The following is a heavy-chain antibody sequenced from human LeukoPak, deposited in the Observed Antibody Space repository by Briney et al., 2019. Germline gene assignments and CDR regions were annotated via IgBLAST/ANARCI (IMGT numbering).Heavy chain of an antibody. CDR2: IYYSGST. D-gene: IGHD6-13*01. Sequence: PSETLSLTCTVSGGSISSYYWSWIRQPPGKGLEWIGYIYYSGSTNYNPSLKSRVTISVDTSKNQFSLKLSSVTAADTAVYYCARGGHTSSWYPSYFDYWGQGTLVTVSS. CDR3: ARGGHTSSWYPSYFDY. CDR1: GGSISSYY. V-gene: IGHV4-59*12. J-gene: IGHJ4*02.